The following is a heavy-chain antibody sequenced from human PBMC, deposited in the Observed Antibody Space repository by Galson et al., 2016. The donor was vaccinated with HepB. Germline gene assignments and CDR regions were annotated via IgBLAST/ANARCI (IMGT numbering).Heavy chain of an antibody. V-gene: IGHV4-59*08. D-gene: IGHD3-10*01. CDR2: IYYSGHT. CDR3: ARRADDAYGSGSLDY. J-gene: IGHJ4*02. Sequence: SETLSLTCTVSGGSIRPYYWTWIRQPPGKGLEWIGYIYYSGHTHYNSSLKSRVTISVDPSKSQFSLKVTSVTAADTAVYYCARRADDAYGSGSLDYWGQGTLVTVSS. CDR1: GGSIRPYY.